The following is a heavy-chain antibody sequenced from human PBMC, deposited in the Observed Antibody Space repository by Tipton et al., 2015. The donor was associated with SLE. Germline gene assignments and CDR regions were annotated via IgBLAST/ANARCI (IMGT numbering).Heavy chain of an antibody. CDR3: ARDTAEWFFDY. D-gene: IGHD3-3*01. J-gene: IGHJ4*02. Sequence: TLSLTCTVSSGSISSSSYYWGWIRQPPGKGLEWIGSIYYSGNTYYNPSLKSRVTISADTPKKQFSLRLSSVTAADTAVYYCARDTAEWFFDYWGQGTLVTVSS. CDR2: IYYSGNT. CDR1: SGSISSSSYY. V-gene: IGHV4-39*02.